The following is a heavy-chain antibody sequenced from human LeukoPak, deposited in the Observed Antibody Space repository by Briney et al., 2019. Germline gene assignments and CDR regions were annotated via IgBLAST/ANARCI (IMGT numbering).Heavy chain of an antibody. V-gene: IGHV4-31*03. CDR3: ARDLLNEGNHLDY. D-gene: IGHD4-23*01. Sequence: SETLSLTCTVSGGSISSGGYYWSWIRQHPGKGLEWIGYIYHSGSTYYNPSLKSRVTISVDTSKNQFSLKLSSVTAADTAVYYCARDLLNEGNHLDYWGQGTLVTVSS. CDR2: IYHSGST. J-gene: IGHJ4*02. CDR1: GGSISSGGYY.